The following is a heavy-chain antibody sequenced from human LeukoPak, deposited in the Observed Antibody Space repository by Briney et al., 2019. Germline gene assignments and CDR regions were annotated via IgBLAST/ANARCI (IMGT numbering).Heavy chain of an antibody. Sequence: QPGGSLRLSCAASGFTFSSYSMNWVRQAPGKGLEWVSYISSTGSVIYYADSVRGRYTISRDNAKNSLYLQMNSLRAEDTAVCYCARELSLSHWGQGTLVTVSS. D-gene: IGHD2/OR15-2a*01. V-gene: IGHV3-48*01. CDR2: ISSTGSVI. CDR1: GFTFSSYS. CDR3: ARELSLSH. J-gene: IGHJ4*02.